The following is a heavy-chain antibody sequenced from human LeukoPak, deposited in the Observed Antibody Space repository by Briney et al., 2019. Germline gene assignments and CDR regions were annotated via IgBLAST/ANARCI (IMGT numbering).Heavy chain of an antibody. Sequence: ASVKVSCKASGYTFTDYYMHWVRQAPGQGLEWMGWINPNSGGTKYAQKFQGRVTITRDTSISTAYMELSRLTYDDTAVYYCAGLPRYNWNEPLDYWGQGTLVTVSS. D-gene: IGHD1-1*01. CDR1: GYTFTDYY. V-gene: IGHV1-2*02. CDR2: INPNSGGT. J-gene: IGHJ4*02. CDR3: AGLPRYNWNEPLDY.